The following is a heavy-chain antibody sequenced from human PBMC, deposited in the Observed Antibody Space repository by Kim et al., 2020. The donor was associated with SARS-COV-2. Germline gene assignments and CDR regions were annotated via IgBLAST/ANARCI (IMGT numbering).Heavy chain of an antibody. V-gene: IGHV4-30-2*05. J-gene: IGHJ4*01. Sequence: NPSLKGRVAISVDASRNQFSLRLTSVTAADTAMYYCAREIYYTASSGAINFWGQGTLVTVSS. CDR3: AREIYYTASSGAINF. D-gene: IGHD3-3*01.